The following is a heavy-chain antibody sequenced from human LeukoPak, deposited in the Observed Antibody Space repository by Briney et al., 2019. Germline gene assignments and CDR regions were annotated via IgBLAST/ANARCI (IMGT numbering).Heavy chain of an antibody. CDR3: MTAAGYNFGQY. Sequence: AGGSLRHSCAASGLTVNNNYMNWVRQAPGKGLEWVSALYIGGNTYYADSVRGRFTISRDNSKNTLYLQMNSLRAEDTAIYYCMTAAGYNFGQYWGQGTLVTVSS. CDR2: LYIGGNT. CDR1: GLTVNNNY. J-gene: IGHJ4*02. V-gene: IGHV3-53*01. D-gene: IGHD5-18*01.